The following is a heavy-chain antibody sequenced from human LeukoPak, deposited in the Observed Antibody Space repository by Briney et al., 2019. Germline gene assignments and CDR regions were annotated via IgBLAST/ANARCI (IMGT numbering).Heavy chain of an antibody. CDR1: GYTFTNYA. D-gene: IGHD5-18*01. Sequence: ASVKVSCKASGYTFTNYAMNWVRQAPGQGLEWMGWINTNTGNPTYAQAFTGRFVFSLDTSVSTAYLQISSLKAEDTAVYYCARESRGSSGSSWLWLWGQGTLVTVSS. CDR2: INTNTGNP. V-gene: IGHV7-4-1*02. J-gene: IGHJ4*02. CDR3: ARESRGSSGSSWLWL.